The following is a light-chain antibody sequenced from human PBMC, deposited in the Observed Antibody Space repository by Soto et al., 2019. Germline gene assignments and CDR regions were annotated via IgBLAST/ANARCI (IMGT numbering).Light chain of an antibody. J-gene: IGKJ2*01. Sequence: DIQMTQSPSTLSASVGDRDTITCRASQSISTWLAWYQQKPRKAPKLLIYKASSLRNGVPSRFSGSGSGTEFTLTIYGLQPDDFASYYCQQYNGYPHTFGQGTKLEIK. CDR1: QSISTW. CDR2: KAS. CDR3: QQYNGYPHT. V-gene: IGKV1-5*03.